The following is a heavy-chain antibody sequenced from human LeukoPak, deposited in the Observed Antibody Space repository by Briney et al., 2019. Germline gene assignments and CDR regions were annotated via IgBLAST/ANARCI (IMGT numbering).Heavy chain of an antibody. CDR2: LSWNSGSI. Sequence: PGRSLRLSCAASGFTFDDYAMHWVRQAPGKGLEWVSGLSWNSGSIDYAGSVKGRFTISRDNAKNSLYLQMNSLRADDTALYYCAKPAGSSSYHYYMDVWGKGTPVTVSS. J-gene: IGHJ6*03. V-gene: IGHV3-9*01. D-gene: IGHD2-15*01. CDR3: AKPAGSSSYHYYMDV. CDR1: GFTFDDYA.